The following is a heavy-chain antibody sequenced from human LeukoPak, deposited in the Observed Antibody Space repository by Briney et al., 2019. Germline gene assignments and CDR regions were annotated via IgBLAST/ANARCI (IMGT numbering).Heavy chain of an antibody. CDR3: ARDHPVGYCSSTSCQNVYFDY. CDR1: GFTFSSYW. J-gene: IGHJ4*02. CDR2: IKQDGSEK. D-gene: IGHD2-2*01. Sequence: GGPLRLSCAASGFTFSSYWISWVRQAPGKGLEWVANIKQDGSEKYYVDSVKGRFTISRDNAKNSLYLQMNSLRAEDTAVYYCARDHPVGYCSSTSCQNVYFDYWGQGNLVTVSS. V-gene: IGHV3-7*01.